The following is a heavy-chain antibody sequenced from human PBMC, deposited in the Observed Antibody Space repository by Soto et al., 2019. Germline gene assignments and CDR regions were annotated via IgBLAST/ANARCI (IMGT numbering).Heavy chain of an antibody. J-gene: IGHJ4*02. CDR3: ARAPPRLGS. CDR2: ISPIGDTT. V-gene: IGHV1-46*02. Sequence: ASVKVSCKASGYPFNTYYMNWVRQAPGQGLEWLGVISPIGDTTTYAQKFQGRLAVTRDTSTSTVYMELSSLTSEDTAVYYCARAPPRLGSWGQGTLVTVSS. D-gene: IGHD3-9*01. CDR1: GYPFNTYY.